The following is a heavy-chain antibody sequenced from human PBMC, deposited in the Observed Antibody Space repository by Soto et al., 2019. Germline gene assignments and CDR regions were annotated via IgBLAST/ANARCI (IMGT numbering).Heavy chain of an antibody. V-gene: IGHV5-51*01. CDR2: IYPGDSYT. CDR3: ARHDSSGYHYYYYGMDV. CDR1: GYSFTTYW. J-gene: IGHJ6*02. Sequence: LGESLKISCKASGYSFTTYWISWVRQMPGKGLEWMGIIYPGDSYTRYSPSFQGQVTISADKSISTAYLQWSSLKASDTAMYYCARHDSSGYHYYYYGMDVWGQGTTVTVSS. D-gene: IGHD3-22*01.